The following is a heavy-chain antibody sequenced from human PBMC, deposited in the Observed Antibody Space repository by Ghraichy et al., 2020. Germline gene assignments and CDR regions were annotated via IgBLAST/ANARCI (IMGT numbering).Heavy chain of an antibody. CDR3: ASIWGPLGTFDY. V-gene: IGHV4-34*01. CDR1: GGSFSGYY. CDR2: INHSGST. Sequence: SETLSLTCAVYGGSFSGYYWSWIRQPPGKGLEWIGEINHSGSTNYNPSLKSRVTISVDTSKNQFSLKLSSVTAADTAVYYCASIWGPLGTFDYWGQGTLVTVSS. D-gene: IGHD7-27*01. J-gene: IGHJ4*02.